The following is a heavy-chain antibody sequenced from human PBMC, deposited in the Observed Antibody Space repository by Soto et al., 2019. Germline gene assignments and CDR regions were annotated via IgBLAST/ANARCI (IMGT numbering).Heavy chain of an antibody. CDR1: GGSVSSGSYY. CDR3: ASMSSPYTWELQRYNWFDP. D-gene: IGHD1-26*01. J-gene: IGHJ5*02. V-gene: IGHV4-61*01. Sequence: SETLSLTCTVSGGSVSSGSYYWSWIRQPPGKGLEWIGYIYYSGSTNYNPSLKSRVTISVDTSKNQFSLKLSSVTAADTSVYYCASMSSPYTWELQRYNWFDPWGQGTLVTVSS. CDR2: IYYSGST.